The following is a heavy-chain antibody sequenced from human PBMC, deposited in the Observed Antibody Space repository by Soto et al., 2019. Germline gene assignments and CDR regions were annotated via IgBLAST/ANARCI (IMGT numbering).Heavy chain of an antibody. CDR3: STWLLREHAFDI. CDR2: LYSTDGT. J-gene: IGHJ3*02. D-gene: IGHD4-17*01. Sequence: GGSLRLSCAASGFTFSGKKYLTWVRQAPGKGLEWVSALYSTDGTFYADSVKGRFSTSKDSSKNTFHLQLNSLRPDDTAVYYCSTWLLREHAFDIWGLGTKVTVSS. V-gene: IGHV3-53*01. CDR1: GFTFSGKKY.